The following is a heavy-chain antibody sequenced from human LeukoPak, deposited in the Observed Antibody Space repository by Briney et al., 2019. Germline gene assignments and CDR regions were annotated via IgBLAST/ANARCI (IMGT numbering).Heavy chain of an antibody. J-gene: IGHJ6*02. CDR2: INSDGSST. CDR1: GFTFSSYW. V-gene: IGHV3-74*01. D-gene: IGHD6-13*01. CDR3: ARGPSSWYLYYGMDV. Sequence: GGSLRLSCVASGFTFSSYWMHWVRQAPGKGLVWVSRINSDGSSTSYADSVKGRFTISRDNAKNTLYLQMNSLRAEDTAVYYCARGPSSWYLYYGMDVWGQGTTVTVSS.